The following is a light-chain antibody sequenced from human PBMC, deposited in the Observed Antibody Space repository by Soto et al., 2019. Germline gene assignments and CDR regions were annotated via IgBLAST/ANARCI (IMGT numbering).Light chain of an antibody. CDR2: KAS. V-gene: IGKV1-5*03. J-gene: IGKJ1*01. CDR1: QSISSW. CDR3: QQYDSYST. Sequence: DIQLTRSPSTLSASVGDRVTITCRASQSISSWLAWYQQKPGKAPKLLIYKASSLEGGVPSRFSGSGSGTEFILTISSLQPDDFATYYCQQYDSYSTFGQGTKVDIK.